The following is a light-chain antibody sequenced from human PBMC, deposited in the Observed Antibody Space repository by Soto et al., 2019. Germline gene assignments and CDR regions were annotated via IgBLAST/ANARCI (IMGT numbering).Light chain of an antibody. CDR1: SSDVGNYNY. CDR3: SSNAGSIIVV. Sequence: QSVLTQPPSASGSPGQSVTISCTGTSSDVGNYNYVSWYQQHPGKAPKLMIYEVSKRPSGVPDRFSGSKSGNMASLTVSGLQSEDEADYYCSSNAGSIIVVFGGGTKLTVL. V-gene: IGLV2-8*01. CDR2: EVS. J-gene: IGLJ2*01.